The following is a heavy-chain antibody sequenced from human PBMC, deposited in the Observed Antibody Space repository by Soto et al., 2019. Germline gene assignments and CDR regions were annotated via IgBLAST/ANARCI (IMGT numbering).Heavy chain of an antibody. CDR2: IWHDGTNK. J-gene: IGHJ5*02. CDR3: ARDDDDYYEHSPNYPNWLDL. CDR1: KFMFNNYG. Sequence: QLVESGGGVVQSGRSLTLSCAASKFMFNNYGMHWVRQAPGKGLEWVAFIWHDGTNKYYGDSVKGRFSISRDNSNNTLFLQMNNLRVEDTAVYYCARDDDDYYEHSPNYPNWLDLWGQGTLVIVSS. V-gene: IGHV3-33*01. D-gene: IGHD3-22*01.